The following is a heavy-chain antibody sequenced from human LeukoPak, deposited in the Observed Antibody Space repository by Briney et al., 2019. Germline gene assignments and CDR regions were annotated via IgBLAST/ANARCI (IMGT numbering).Heavy chain of an antibody. D-gene: IGHD4-17*01. CDR2: IIPILGIA. CDR3: ARGGLYDYGDYYFDY. J-gene: IGHJ4*02. CDR1: GGTFSSYA. V-gene: IGHV1-69*04. Sequence: SVKVSCKASGGTFSSYAISWVRQAPGQGLEWMGRIIPILGIANYAQKFQGRVTITADKSTSTAYMELSSLRSEDTAVYYCARGGLYDYGDYYFDYWGQGTLVTVSS.